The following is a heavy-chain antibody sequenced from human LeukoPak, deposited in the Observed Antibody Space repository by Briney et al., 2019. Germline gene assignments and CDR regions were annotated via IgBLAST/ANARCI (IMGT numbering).Heavy chain of an antibody. Sequence: GGSLRLSCAASGFTFTNFAMHWVRQAPGKGLEWVAVISSDGSNEYYADSVKGRFTISRDNSKNTLYLQMNSLRAEDTAVYYCANPFVVVTAPRPYRGMDVWGQGTTVTVSS. D-gene: IGHD2-21*02. CDR2: ISSDGSNE. V-gene: IGHV3-30-3*01. CDR3: ANPFVVVTAPRPYRGMDV. CDR1: GFTFTNFA. J-gene: IGHJ6*02.